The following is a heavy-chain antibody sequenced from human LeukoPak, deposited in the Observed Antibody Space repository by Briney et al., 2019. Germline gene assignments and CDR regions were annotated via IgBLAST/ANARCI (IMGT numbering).Heavy chain of an antibody. CDR2: IYSGGNT. V-gene: IGHV3-66*01. J-gene: IGHJ4*02. CDR1: GFTFSTYD. Sequence: RGSLRLSCAASGFTFSTYDMNWVRQAPGKGLEWVSVIYSGGNTYYADSVKGRFTISRDNSKNTVYLQMNSLRVEDTAVYYCARVGYSSGWIRNWGQGTLVTVSS. CDR3: ARVGYSSGWIRN. D-gene: IGHD6-19*01.